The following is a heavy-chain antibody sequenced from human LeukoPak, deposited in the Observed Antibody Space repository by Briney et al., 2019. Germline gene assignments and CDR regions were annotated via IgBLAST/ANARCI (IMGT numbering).Heavy chain of an antibody. CDR2: IYHSGST. V-gene: IGHV4-4*02. J-gene: IGHJ6*04. D-gene: IGHD2-21*02. Sequence: SGTLSLTCAVSGGSISSSNWWSWVRQPPGKGLEWIGEIYHSGSTNYNPSLKSRVTISVDKSKNQFSLKLSSVTAADTAVYYCAKTIVVVTAPPGYYGMDVWGKGTTVTVSS. CDR3: AKTIVVVTAPPGYYGMDV. CDR1: GGSISSSNW.